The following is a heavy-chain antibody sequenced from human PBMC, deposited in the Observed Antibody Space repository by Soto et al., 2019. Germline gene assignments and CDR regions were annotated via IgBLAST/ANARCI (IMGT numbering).Heavy chain of an antibody. D-gene: IGHD3-22*01. CDR1: GYTFTGYY. Sequence: GASVKVSCKASGYTFTGYYMHWVRQAPGQGLEWMGWINPNSGGTNYAQKFQGWVTMTRDTSISTAYMELSRLRSDDTAVYYCAREKYYYDISGYYVGTTFDYWGQGTLVTVSS. CDR2: INPNSGGT. V-gene: IGHV1-2*04. J-gene: IGHJ4*02. CDR3: AREKYYYDISGYYVGTTFDY.